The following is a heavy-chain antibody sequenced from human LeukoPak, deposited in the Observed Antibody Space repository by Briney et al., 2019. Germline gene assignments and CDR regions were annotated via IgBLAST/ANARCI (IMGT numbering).Heavy chain of an antibody. CDR1: GFTFSSYD. D-gene: IGHD6-19*01. Sequence: GGSLRLSCAASGFTFSSYDMHWVRQATGKGLEWVSAIGTAGDTYYPGSVKGRFTISRENAKNSLYLQMNSLRAGDTAVYYCARGSGWYDFDYWGQGTLVTVSS. V-gene: IGHV3-13*01. CDR3: ARGSGWYDFDY. CDR2: IGTAGDT. J-gene: IGHJ4*02.